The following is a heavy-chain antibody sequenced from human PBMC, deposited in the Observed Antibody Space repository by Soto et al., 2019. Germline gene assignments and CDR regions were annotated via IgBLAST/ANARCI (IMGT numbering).Heavy chain of an antibody. J-gene: IGHJ4*02. CDR3: ARSRNMASSDTIGFDY. CDR1: GVSISSYY. CDR2: IYYSGNT. D-gene: IGHD3-9*01. Sequence: SETLSLTCTVSGVSISSYYWSWIRQPPGKGLEWIGYIYYSGNTNYNPSLKSRVTISVDTSKNQFSLRLSSVTAADTAVYYCARSRNMASSDTIGFDYWGQGTLVTVS. V-gene: IGHV4-59*01.